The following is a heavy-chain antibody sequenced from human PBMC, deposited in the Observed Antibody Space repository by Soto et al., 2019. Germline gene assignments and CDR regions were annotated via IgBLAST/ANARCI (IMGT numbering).Heavy chain of an antibody. V-gene: IGHV4-59*01. CDR2: IYYSGST. D-gene: IGHD3-9*01. J-gene: IGHJ4*02. Sequence: PSETLSLTCTVSGGSISSYYWSWIRQPPGKGLEWIGYIYYSGSTNYNPSLKSRVTISVDTSKNQFSLKLSSVTAADTAVYYCARNDILTGYYKGPFDYWGQGTLVTVSS. CDR1: GGSISSYY. CDR3: ARNDILTGYYKGPFDY.